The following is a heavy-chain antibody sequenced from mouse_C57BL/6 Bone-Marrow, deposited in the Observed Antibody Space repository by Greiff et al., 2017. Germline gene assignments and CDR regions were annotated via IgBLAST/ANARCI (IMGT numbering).Heavy chain of an antibody. J-gene: IGHJ2*01. V-gene: IGHV1-81*01. CDR2: IYPRSGNT. D-gene: IGHD1-1*01. CDR1: GYTFTSYG. Sequence: QVQLKESGAELARPGASVKLSCKASGYTFTSYGISWVKQRTGQGLEWIGEIYPRSGNTYYNEKFKGKATLTADKSSSTAYMELRSLTSEDSAVYFCARCYYYGSSYPFAYWGQGTTLTVSS. CDR3: ARCYYYGSSYPFAY.